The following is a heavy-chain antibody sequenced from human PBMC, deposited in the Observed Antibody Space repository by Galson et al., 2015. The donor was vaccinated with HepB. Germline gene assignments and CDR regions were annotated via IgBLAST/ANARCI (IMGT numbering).Heavy chain of an antibody. V-gene: IGHV3-48*01. J-gene: IGHJ4*02. Sequence: SLRLSCAASGFTFSSYSMNWVRQAPGKGLEWVSYISSSSSTIYYADSVKGRFTISRDNAKNSLYLQMNSLRAEDTAVYYCARDMYSSGWWVTRAFDYWGQGTLVTVSS. CDR1: GFTFSSYS. CDR2: ISSSSSTI. D-gene: IGHD6-19*01. CDR3: ARDMYSSGWWVTRAFDY.